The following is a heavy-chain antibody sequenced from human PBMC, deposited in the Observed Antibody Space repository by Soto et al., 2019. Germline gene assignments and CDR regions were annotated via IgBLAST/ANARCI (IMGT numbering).Heavy chain of an antibody. D-gene: IGHD3-9*01. J-gene: IGHJ6*02. CDR3: ARGRGDYDILTGSNYYGMDV. CDR2: ISAYNGNT. Sequence: QVQLVQSGAEVKKPGASVKVSCKASGYTFTSYGISWVRQAPGQGLQWMGWISAYNGNTNYAQKLQGRVTMTTHTSTSTAYMELGSLRSDDTAVYYCARGRGDYDILTGSNYYGMDVWGQGTTVTVSS. V-gene: IGHV1-18*01. CDR1: GYTFTSYG.